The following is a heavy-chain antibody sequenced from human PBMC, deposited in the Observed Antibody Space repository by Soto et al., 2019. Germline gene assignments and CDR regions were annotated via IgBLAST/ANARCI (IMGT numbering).Heavy chain of an antibody. Sequence: EVQLVESGGGLVQPGGSLRLSCAASGFTFSDHYMDWVRQAPGKGLGWVGRSKNKADSYTTEYAASVKGRFSISRDGSKNSLVRQMNSLKTEDTAVYYFTVWGSGNDFGAAWGQGILVTVSS. V-gene: IGHV3-72*01. J-gene: IGHJ4*02. D-gene: IGHD3-10*01. CDR3: TVWGSGNDFGAA. CDR2: SKNKADSYTT. CDR1: GFTFSDHY.